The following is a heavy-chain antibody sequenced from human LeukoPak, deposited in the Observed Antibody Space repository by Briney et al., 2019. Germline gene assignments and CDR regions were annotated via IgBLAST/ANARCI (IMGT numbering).Heavy chain of an antibody. CDR1: GFPFSSYW. CDR3: TRVGYIDEGIDY. V-gene: IGHV3-7*04. J-gene: IGHJ4*02. Sequence: GGSLRLSCAASGFPFSSYWMSWVRQAPGKGLEWVANINKDGGEKYYVDSVKGRFTISRDNAKNSLYLQMNSLRAEDTAIYYCTRVGYIDEGIDYWGQGTLVTVSS. CDR2: INKDGGEK. D-gene: IGHD5-24*01.